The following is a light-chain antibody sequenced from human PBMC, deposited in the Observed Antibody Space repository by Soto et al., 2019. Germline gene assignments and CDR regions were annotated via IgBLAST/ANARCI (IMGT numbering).Light chain of an antibody. CDR3: ASWDDSLNGPV. Sequence: QSVLPQPPSASGTPGQRVTIACSGSSSDVGGNPVNWYQHVPTTAPKLLIYTNTQRPSGVPDRFSGSKSGTSASLAISGLQSEDEADYYCASWDDSLNGPVFGTGTKLTVL. CDR2: TNT. CDR1: SSDVGGNP. J-gene: IGLJ1*01. V-gene: IGLV1-44*01.